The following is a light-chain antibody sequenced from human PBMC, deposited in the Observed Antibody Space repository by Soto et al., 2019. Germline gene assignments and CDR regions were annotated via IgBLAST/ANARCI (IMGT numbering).Light chain of an antibody. CDR1: QSVSSN. CDR3: QQYNNWPV. Sequence: EIVMTQSPATLSVSQGERATLTCRASQSVSSNLAWYQQKPGQAPRLLIYAASTRATGIPARFSGSGSGTEFTLTISSLQSEDFAVYYCQQYNNWPVFGQGTKVDIK. J-gene: IGKJ1*01. CDR2: AAS. V-gene: IGKV3-15*01.